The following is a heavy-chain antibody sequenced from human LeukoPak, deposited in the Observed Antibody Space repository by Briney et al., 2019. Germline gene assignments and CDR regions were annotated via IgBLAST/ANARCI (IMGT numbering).Heavy chain of an antibody. V-gene: IGHV3-48*01. CDR2: ISGSSSTI. D-gene: IGHD6-13*01. Sequence: PEGSLRLSCAASGFTFSSYSMNWVRQAPGKGLEWGSYISGSSSTIYYADSVKGRFTISRDNGKNTLYLQMNSLRAEDTAVYYCAKTRPLDSSSWSHGDYWGQGTLVTVSS. J-gene: IGHJ4*02. CDR3: AKTRPLDSSSWSHGDY. CDR1: GFTFSSYS.